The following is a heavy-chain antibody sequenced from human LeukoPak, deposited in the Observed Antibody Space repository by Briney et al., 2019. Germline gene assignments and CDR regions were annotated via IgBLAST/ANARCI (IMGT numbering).Heavy chain of an antibody. CDR1: GLTFSSYW. Sequence: GGSLRLSCAASGLTFSSYWMHWVRQAPGKGLVWVSAINNGGSTTAYADSVKGRFTISRDNAKNTFYLQMNSLRAEDTAVYYCARRAPTRYFDYWGQGTLVTVSS. CDR3: ARRAPTRYFDY. V-gene: IGHV3-74*01. J-gene: IGHJ4*02. CDR2: INNGGSTT. D-gene: IGHD5-24*01.